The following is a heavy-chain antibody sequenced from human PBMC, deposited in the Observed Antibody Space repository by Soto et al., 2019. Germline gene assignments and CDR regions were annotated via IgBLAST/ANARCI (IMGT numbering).Heavy chain of an antibody. Sequence: SVSNAWMNWVRQAPGKGLEWVGRIKSKTDGGTTDYAAPVKGRFTISRDKSKNTPYLQMNSMNTEDTAVYYCTTVTVAGREGTVDYWGQGTLVTVSS. V-gene: IGHV3-15*07. CDR2: IKSKTDGGTT. J-gene: IGHJ4*02. CDR3: TTVTVAGREGTVDY. D-gene: IGHD6-19*01. CDR1: SVSNAW.